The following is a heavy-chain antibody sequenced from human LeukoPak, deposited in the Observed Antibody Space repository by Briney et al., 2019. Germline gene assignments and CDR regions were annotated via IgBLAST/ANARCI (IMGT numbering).Heavy chain of an antibody. Sequence: GESLKISCQASGYRFTSYWIAWVRQVPGKGLEWMGSIYPDDSDTTYSPSFQGQVTISADKSTTTAFLQWRRLKASDTAIYYCARRATQYFDYWGQGSLVTVSS. CDR1: GYRFTSYW. CDR2: IYPDDSDT. J-gene: IGHJ4*02. V-gene: IGHV5-51*01. CDR3: ARRATQYFDY. D-gene: IGHD1-26*01.